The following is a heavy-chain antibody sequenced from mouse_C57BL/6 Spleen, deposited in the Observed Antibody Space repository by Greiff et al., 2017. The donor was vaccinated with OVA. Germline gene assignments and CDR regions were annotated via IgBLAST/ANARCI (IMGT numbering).Heavy chain of an antibody. CDR2: IDPSDSYT. D-gene: IGHD2-4*01. Sequence: VQLQQSGAELVMPGASVKLSCKASGYTFTSYWMHWVKQRPGQGLEWIGEIDPSDSYTNYNQKFKGKSTLTVDKSSSTAYMQLSSLTSEDSAVYYCARAYYDWVDYWGQGTSVTVSS. CDR1: GYTFTSYW. V-gene: IGHV1-69*01. J-gene: IGHJ4*01. CDR3: ARAYYDWVDY.